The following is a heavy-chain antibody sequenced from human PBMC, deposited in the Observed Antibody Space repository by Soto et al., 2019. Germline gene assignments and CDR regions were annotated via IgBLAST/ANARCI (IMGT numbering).Heavy chain of an antibody. V-gene: IGHV3-23*01. D-gene: IGHD3-10*01. CDR1: GFTFSSYA. CDR3: AKDRTTRMVRGVLSLDV. CDR2: ISGSGGST. Sequence: GGSLRLSCAASGFTFSSYAMSWVRQAPGKGLEWVSAISGSGGSTYYADSVKGRFTISRDNSKNTLYLQMNSLRAEDTAVYYCAKDRTTRMVRGVLSLDVWGEGTTVTVSS. J-gene: IGHJ6*04.